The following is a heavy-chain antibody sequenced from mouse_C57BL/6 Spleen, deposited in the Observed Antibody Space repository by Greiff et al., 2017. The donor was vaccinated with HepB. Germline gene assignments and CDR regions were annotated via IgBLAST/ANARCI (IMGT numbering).Heavy chain of an antibody. D-gene: IGHD1-1*01. CDR3: ARADYYGPYFDY. Sequence: QVQLKQSGAELVRPGASVKLSCKASGYTFTDYYINWVKQRPGQGLEWIARIYPGSGNTYYNEKFKGKATLTAEKSSSTAYMQLSSLTSEDSAVYFCARADYYGPYFDYWGQGTTLTVSS. V-gene: IGHV1-76*01. J-gene: IGHJ2*01. CDR1: GYTFTDYY. CDR2: IYPGSGNT.